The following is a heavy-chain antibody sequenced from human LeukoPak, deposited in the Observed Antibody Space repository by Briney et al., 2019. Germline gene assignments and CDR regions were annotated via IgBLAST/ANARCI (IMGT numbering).Heavy chain of an antibody. CDR3: ASRVSEGYDILTGYYELDY. J-gene: IGHJ4*02. CDR1: GYTFTTFG. Sequence: GASVKVSCKTSGYTFTTFGITWVRQAPGQGLEWMGWISAYNGNTNFAQKFQGRVTMTTDTSTNTAYMELRSLRSDDTAVYYCASRVSEGYDILTGYYELDYWGQGTLVTVSS. CDR2: ISAYNGNT. D-gene: IGHD3-9*01. V-gene: IGHV1-18*01.